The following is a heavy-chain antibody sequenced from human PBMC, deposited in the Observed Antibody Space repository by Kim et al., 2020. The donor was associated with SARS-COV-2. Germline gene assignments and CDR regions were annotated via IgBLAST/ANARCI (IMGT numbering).Heavy chain of an antibody. D-gene: IGHD3-10*01. CDR3: ARVPIWFGELSNSLWYFDY. CDR1: GFTFSSYS. CDR2: ISSSSSYI. V-gene: IGHV3-21*01. J-gene: IGHJ4*02. Sequence: GGSLRLSCAASGFTFSSYSMNWVRQAPGKGLEWVSSISSSSSYIYYADSVKGRFTISRDNAKNSLYLQMNSLRAEDTAVYYCARVPIWFGELSNSLWYFDYWGQGTLVTVSS.